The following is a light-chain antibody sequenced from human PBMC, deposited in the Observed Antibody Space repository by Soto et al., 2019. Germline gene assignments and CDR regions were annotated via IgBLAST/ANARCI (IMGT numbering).Light chain of an antibody. Sequence: ESVLTQSPGTLSLSPGERATLSCRASQYVSSNYLTWYQQKPGQAPRLLIYGASSRATGVPDRFSGRGSGTDFTLTISRLEPEDFATYYCQQYETFSGTFGPGTKVDIK. CDR1: QYVSSNY. J-gene: IGKJ1*01. CDR3: QQYETFSGT. CDR2: GAS. V-gene: IGKV3-20*01.